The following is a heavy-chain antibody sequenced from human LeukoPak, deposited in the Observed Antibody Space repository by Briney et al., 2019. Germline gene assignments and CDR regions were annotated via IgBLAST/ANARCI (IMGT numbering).Heavy chain of an antibody. Sequence: PGGSLRLSCAASGFTFSSYAMNWVRQAPGKGLEWVSGINWNGGSTGYADSAKGRFTISRDNVKNSLYLEMDSLRAEDTALYYCARDYYGDSYFDNWGQGTLVTVSS. D-gene: IGHD4-17*01. CDR3: ARDYYGDSYFDN. CDR1: GFTFSSYA. J-gene: IGHJ4*02. CDR2: INWNGGST. V-gene: IGHV3-20*04.